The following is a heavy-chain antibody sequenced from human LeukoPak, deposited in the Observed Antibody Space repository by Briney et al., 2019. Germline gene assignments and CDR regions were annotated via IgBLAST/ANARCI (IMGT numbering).Heavy chain of an antibody. V-gene: IGHV4-39*07. CDR1: GGSISSSSDY. CDR3: AREVGRWLQSPYYFDY. J-gene: IGHJ4*02. CDR2: IYYHENT. D-gene: IGHD5-24*01. Sequence: SETLSLTCTVSGGSISSSSDYWGWIRQAPGKGLEWIGSIYYHENTYYNSSLKSRVTISVDTSKNQFSLKLSSVTAADTAVYYCAREVGRWLQSPYYFDYWGQGTLVTVSS.